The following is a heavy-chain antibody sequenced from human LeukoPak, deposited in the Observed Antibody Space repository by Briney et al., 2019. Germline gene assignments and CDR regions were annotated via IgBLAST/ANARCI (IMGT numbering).Heavy chain of an antibody. CDR2: IYTSGTT. V-gene: IGHV4-4*07. J-gene: IGHJ4*02. D-gene: IGHD3-10*01. Sequence: PSETLSLTCTVSGGSFSSYYWSWIRQPAGKGLEWIGHIYTSGTTNYNPSLKSRVTMSIDTSKNQFSLKLSSVTAADTAIYYCARDAKYYFGSRTYFFFEYWGQGTLLTVSS. CDR1: GGSFSSYY. CDR3: ARDAKYYFGSRTYFFFEY.